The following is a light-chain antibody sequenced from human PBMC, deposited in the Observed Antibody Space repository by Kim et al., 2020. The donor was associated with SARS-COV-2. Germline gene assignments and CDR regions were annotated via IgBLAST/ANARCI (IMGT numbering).Light chain of an antibody. V-gene: IGKV3-20*01. CDR2: HAS. CDR3: QHYGTSPLA. CDR1: RAVSRSD. J-gene: IGKJ4*01. Sequence: SPGERATLSCRASRAVSRSDLAWYQQKLGQAPTLLIYHASSRASGIPDRFSGSGSGTDFTLTINRLQPEGFAVYFCQHYGTSPLAFGGGTKVDIK.